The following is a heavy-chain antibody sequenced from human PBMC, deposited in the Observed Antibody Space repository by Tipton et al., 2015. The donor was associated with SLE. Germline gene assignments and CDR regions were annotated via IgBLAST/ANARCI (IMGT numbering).Heavy chain of an antibody. CDR3: ARLTWSNGPFEY. V-gene: IGHV4-59*08. Sequence: TLSLTCTVSGDSINSYYWSWIRQPPGKGLEWIGYIYYTGSTNYNPPLKSRVTISVDTPKNQFSLQLISATAADTALYYCARLTWSNGPFEYWGQGTLVTVSS. CDR1: GDSINSYY. D-gene: IGHD1-26*01. J-gene: IGHJ4*02. CDR2: IYYTGST.